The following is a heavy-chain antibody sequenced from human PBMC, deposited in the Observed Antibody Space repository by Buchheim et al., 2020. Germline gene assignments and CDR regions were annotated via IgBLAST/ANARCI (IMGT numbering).Heavy chain of an antibody. D-gene: IGHD5-24*01. CDR2: ISGSGGST. CDR3: ANLQMATMNGNDDAFDI. J-gene: IGHJ3*02. CDR1: GFTFSSYA. Sequence: EVQLLESGGGLVQPGGSLRLSCAASGFTFSSYAMSWVRQAPGKGLEWVSAISGSGGSTYYADSVKGRFTISRDNSKNKLYLQMNSLRAEDTAVYYCANLQMATMNGNDDAFDIWGQGT. V-gene: IGHV3-23*01.